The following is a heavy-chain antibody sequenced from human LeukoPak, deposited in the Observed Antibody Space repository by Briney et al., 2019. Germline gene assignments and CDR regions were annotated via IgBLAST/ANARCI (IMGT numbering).Heavy chain of an antibody. CDR2: LSGSASST. CDR1: GFTFTSHA. Sequence: PGGSLRLSCTDSGFTFTSHAMHWARQAPGKGLEWVSGLSGSASSTYYADSVKGRFTISRDNSKNTLYLQMNSLRAEDTAVYYCAKDALPHTYSYYFDFWGQGTLVTVSS. V-gene: IGHV3-23*01. J-gene: IGHJ4*02. CDR3: AKDALPHTYSYYFDF. D-gene: IGHD2-15*01.